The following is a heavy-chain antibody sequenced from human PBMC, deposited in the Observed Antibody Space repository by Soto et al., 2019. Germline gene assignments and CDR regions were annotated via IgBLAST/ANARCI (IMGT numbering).Heavy chain of an antibody. J-gene: IGHJ1*01. CDR3: ARSRTTVTPSGFQH. D-gene: IGHD4-17*01. V-gene: IGHV4-59*01. CDR1: DGSISSYD. CDR2: IYYSGST. Sequence: SETLSLTCTVSDGSISSYDGSWISQPPGKGLEWIGYIYYSGSTNYNPSLKSRVTISVDTSKNQFSLKLSSVTAADTAVYYCARSRTTVTPSGFQHWGKGTLVTVSS.